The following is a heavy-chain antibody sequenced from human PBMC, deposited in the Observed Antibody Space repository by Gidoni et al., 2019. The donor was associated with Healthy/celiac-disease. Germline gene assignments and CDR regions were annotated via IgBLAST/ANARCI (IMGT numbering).Heavy chain of an antibody. D-gene: IGHD3-22*01. CDR1: AFTFRSTS. Sequence: EVQLVESGGGLVKPGGSLRLSCAASAFTFRSTSLNWVRQAPGKGLEWVSSISRSSSYIYYADSVKGRFTISRDNAKNSLYLQMKSLRAEDTAVYYCARGYYDSSGYYFYYYGMDVWGQGTTVTVSS. CDR3: ARGYYDSSGYYFYYYGMDV. CDR2: ISRSSSYI. V-gene: IGHV3-21*01. J-gene: IGHJ6*02.